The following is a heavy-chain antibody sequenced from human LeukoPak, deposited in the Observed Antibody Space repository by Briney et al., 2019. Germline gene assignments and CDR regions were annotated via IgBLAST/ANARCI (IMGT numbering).Heavy chain of an antibody. V-gene: IGHV3-23*01. CDR2: ISGSASST. CDR3: ARAGCRPPCYYYGMDV. Sequence: GGSLRLSCAASGFTFSSYAMSWVRQAPGKGLEWVSAISGSASSTYYADSVKGRFTISRENAKNSLYLQMNSLRAGDTAVYYCARAGCRPPCYYYGMDVWGQGTTVTVSS. CDR1: GFTFSSYA. D-gene: IGHD6-19*01. J-gene: IGHJ6*02.